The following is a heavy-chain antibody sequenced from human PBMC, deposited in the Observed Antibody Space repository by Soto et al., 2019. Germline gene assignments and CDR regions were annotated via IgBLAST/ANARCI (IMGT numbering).Heavy chain of an antibody. V-gene: IGHV4-39*01. CDR2: INHSGST. Sequence: QLQLQESGPGLVKPSETLSLTCRVSDGSMNSDSSYWGWIRQPPGKGLEWIGVINHSGSTYHNLSLMGRVTMSVDASTIQFSRKLTSVTAADTAVYYCARLGGYVSVGYYYLWDSWGQGTLVTVSS. J-gene: IGHJ4*02. CDR3: ARLGGYVSVGYYYLWDS. CDR1: DGSMNSDSSY. D-gene: IGHD3-22*01.